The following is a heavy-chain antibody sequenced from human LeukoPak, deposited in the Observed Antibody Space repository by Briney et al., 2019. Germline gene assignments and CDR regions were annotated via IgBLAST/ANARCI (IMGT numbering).Heavy chain of an antibody. V-gene: IGHV3-23*01. Sequence: GGSLRLSCAASGFTFSSYAMSWVRQAPGKGLEWVSGISGSGDNTYYADSVKGRFTISRVNSKNTLYVQVNSLGTEDTAAYYCAKGSYYDSSGSFYFDYWGQGTLVTASS. CDR1: GFTFSSYA. CDR2: ISGSGDNT. J-gene: IGHJ4*02. CDR3: AKGSYYDSSGSFYFDY. D-gene: IGHD3-22*01.